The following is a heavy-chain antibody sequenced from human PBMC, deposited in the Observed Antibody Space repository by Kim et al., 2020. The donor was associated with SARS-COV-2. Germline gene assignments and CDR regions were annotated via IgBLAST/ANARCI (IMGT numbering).Heavy chain of an antibody. Sequence: SETLSLTCTVSGGSISSSSYYWGWIRQPPGKGLEWIGSIYYSGSTYYNPSLKSRVTISVDTSKNQFSLKLSSVTAADTAVYYCASGGFLGYCSGGSCYGDYWGQGTLVTVSS. CDR2: IYYSGST. CDR1: GGSISSSSYY. CDR3: ASGGFLGYCSGGSCYGDY. V-gene: IGHV4-39*01. D-gene: IGHD2-15*01. J-gene: IGHJ4*02.